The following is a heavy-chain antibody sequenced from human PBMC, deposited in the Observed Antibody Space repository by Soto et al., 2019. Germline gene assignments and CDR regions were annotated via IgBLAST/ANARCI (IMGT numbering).Heavy chain of an antibody. CDR1: GFTFGTYG. CDR3: AKQLRGSGWYPLDS. CDR2: IWYDGTQQ. V-gene: IGHV3-33*03. Sequence: PGGSLRLSCAASGFTFGTYGMHWVRQAPGKGLEWVAGIWYDGTQQFYGDSVKGRFTVSRDNSNNTLYLEMNSLRTEDTAVYYCAKQLRGSGWYPLDSWGQGTPVTVSS. J-gene: IGHJ4*02. D-gene: IGHD6-19*01.